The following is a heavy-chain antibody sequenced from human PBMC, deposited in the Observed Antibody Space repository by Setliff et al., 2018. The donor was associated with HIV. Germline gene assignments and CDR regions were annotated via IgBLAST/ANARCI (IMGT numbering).Heavy chain of an antibody. CDR1: GGSFSNYY. J-gene: IGHJ4*02. CDR2: IYQTGST. V-gene: IGHV4-4*09. D-gene: IGHD6-13*01. Sequence: LSLTCTVTGGSFSNYYWSWIRQPPGKGLEWIGYIYQTGSTNYSPSLQSRVTMSVETSKNQFSLKLSSVTAADTAVYYCARAGYNSRPYYFDYWVQGTLVTVSS. CDR3: ARAGYNSRPYYFDY.